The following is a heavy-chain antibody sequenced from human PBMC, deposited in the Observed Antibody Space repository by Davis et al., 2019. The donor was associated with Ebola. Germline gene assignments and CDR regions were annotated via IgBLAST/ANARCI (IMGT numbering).Heavy chain of an antibody. J-gene: IGHJ4*02. CDR2: INHSGST. V-gene: IGHV4-34*01. CDR1: GFTFGSFW. Sequence: ESLKISCAASGFTFGSFWMSWIRQPPGKGLEWIGEINHSGSTNYNPSLKSRVTISVDTSKNQFSLKLSSVTAADTAVYYCARRLVASYHFDKWGQGTLVTVSS. CDR3: ARRLVASYHFDK. D-gene: IGHD5-12*01.